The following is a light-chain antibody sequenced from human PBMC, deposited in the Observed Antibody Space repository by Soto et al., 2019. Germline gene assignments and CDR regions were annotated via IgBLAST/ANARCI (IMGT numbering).Light chain of an antibody. Sequence: QSALTQPASVSGSPGQSVTISCTGTSSDLGGYNFVSWYQHHPGKAPKLMIYDVGNRPSGVSVRFSGSKSGNTASLTISGLQAEDEADYYCSSYSSSSSVFGTGTKLNVL. CDR2: DVG. V-gene: IGLV2-14*03. J-gene: IGLJ1*01. CDR1: SSDLGGYNF. CDR3: SSYSSSSSV.